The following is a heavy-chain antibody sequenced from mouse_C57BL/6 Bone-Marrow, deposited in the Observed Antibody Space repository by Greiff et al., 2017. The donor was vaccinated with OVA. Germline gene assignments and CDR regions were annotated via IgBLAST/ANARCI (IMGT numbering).Heavy chain of an antibody. D-gene: IGHD1-1*01. Sequence: DVQLQESGAELVRPGASVKLSCTASGFNIKDYYMHWVKQRPEQGLEWIGRIDPEDGDTEYAPKFQGKATMTADTSSNTAYLQLSSLTSEDTAGYYCTILYYGSSYGYFDVWGTGTTVTVSS. CDR2: IDPEDGDT. J-gene: IGHJ1*03. CDR3: TILYYGSSYGYFDV. CDR1: GFNIKDYY. V-gene: IGHV14-1*01.